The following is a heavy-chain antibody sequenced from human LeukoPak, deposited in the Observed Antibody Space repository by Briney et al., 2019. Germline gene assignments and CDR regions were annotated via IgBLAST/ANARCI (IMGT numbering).Heavy chain of an antibody. V-gene: IGHV4-31*03. Sequence: SQTLSLTCTVSGASISSGRYYWSWIRHLPGKGLEWIAYIYYSGSTYYNPSLKSRVTISIDTSNNQFSLKLSSVTAADTAVYYCARRTDYDIRGSDYYYYGMDVWGQGTTVTVSS. CDR3: ARRTDYDIRGSDYYYYGMDV. CDR2: IYYSGST. J-gene: IGHJ6*02. CDR1: GASISSGRYY. D-gene: IGHD3-10*02.